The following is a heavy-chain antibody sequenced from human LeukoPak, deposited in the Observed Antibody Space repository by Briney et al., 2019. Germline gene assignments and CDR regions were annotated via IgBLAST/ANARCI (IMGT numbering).Heavy chain of an antibody. CDR2: IYYSGST. V-gene: IGHV4-30-4*01. Sequence: PSQTLSLTCTVYGRSISSGDYYSSWIRQPPGKGLEWIGYIYYSGSTYYNPSLKSRVTISLDTSKNQFSLKLGSVTAADTAVYYCASAPVTLPPLAFDIWGQGTMVTVSS. J-gene: IGHJ3*02. D-gene: IGHD2-21*02. CDR1: GRSISSGDYY. CDR3: ASAPVTLPPLAFDI.